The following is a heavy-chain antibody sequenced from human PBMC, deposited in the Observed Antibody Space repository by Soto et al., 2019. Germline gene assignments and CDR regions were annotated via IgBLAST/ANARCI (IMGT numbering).Heavy chain of an antibody. CDR2: IEGGNGNT. D-gene: IGHD2-21*02. J-gene: IGHJ4*02. V-gene: IGHV1-3*01. CDR3: ARAPLFLGGTEYYFDH. CDR1: GYTFTNYA. Sequence: QVPLVQSGAEVKQPGASVKVSCKASGYTFTNYAMHWVRQAPGQRLQWMGWIEGGNGNTAYSQSLQARVTITSETSASTAYMELYSLRSEDSAVYYCARAPLFLGGTEYYFDHWGQGTLVTVSS.